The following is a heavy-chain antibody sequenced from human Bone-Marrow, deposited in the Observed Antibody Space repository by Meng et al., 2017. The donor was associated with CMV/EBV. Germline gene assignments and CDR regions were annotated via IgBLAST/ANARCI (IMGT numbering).Heavy chain of an antibody. D-gene: IGHD6-13*01. V-gene: IGHV4-61*01. CDR2: IYYSGST. J-gene: IGHJ5*02. Sequence: SETLSLTCTVSGGSVSSGSYYWSWIRQPPGKGLEWIGYIYYSGSTNYNPSLKSRVTISVDTSKNQFSLKLSSVTAADTAVYHCAREGIAAAAFFDPWGQGTLVTVSS. CDR1: GGSVSSGSYY. CDR3: AREGIAAAAFFDP.